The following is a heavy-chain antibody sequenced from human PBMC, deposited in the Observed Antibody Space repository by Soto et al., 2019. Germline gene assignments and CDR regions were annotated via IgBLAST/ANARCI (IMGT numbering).Heavy chain of an antibody. CDR2: IYYIVTT. J-gene: IGHJ5*02. D-gene: IGHD3-3*01. V-gene: IGHV4-59*11. Sequence: PSETLSLTCSISGGSMDSQYWRWIRQPPGKGLEWIGYIYYIVTTNYNPSLKSRVTISVDTSKNQFSLKLTSVTAADTAVYYCARHSGYDFWSGALDPWGQGTLVTVSS. CDR3: ARHSGYDFWSGALDP. CDR1: GGSMDSQY.